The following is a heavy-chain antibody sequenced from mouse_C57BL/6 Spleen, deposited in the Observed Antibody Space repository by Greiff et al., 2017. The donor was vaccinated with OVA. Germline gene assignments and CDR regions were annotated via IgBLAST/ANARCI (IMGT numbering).Heavy chain of an antibody. D-gene: IGHD2-1*01. CDR1: GYAFSSYW. J-gene: IGHJ1*03. CDR2: IYPGDGDT. Sequence: VQLQQSGAELVKPGASVKISCKASGYAFSSYWMNWVKQRPGKGLEWIGQIYPGDGDTNYNGKFKGKATLTADKSSSTAYMQLSSLTSEDSAVYFCARDYGNYYWYFDVWGTGTTVTVSS. V-gene: IGHV1-80*01. CDR3: ARDYGNYYWYFDV.